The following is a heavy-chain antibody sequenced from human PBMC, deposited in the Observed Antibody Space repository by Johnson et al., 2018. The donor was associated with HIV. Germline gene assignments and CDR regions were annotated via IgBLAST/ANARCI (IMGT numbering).Heavy chain of an antibody. CDR3: AREQELIGERAFDI. CDR2: MNGDGKST. CDR1: GFTFSSYW. V-gene: IGHV3-74*01. Sequence: VQVVESGGGLVQPGGSLRLSCAASGFTFSSYWMHWVRQAPGKGLVWVSRMNGDGKSTTYADSVKGRFTISRDNAKNTLYLQMNSLRAEDTAVYYCAREQELIGERAFDIWGQGTMVTVSS. D-gene: IGHD6-13*01. J-gene: IGHJ3*02.